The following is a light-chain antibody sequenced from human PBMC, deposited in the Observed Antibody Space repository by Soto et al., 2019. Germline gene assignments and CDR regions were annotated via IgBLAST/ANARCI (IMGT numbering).Light chain of an antibody. J-gene: IGLJ2*01. CDR3: QSYDNSLGGAVV. Sequence: QSVLTQPPSVSGAPGQRVTISCTGSNSNIGIGYNVHWYRQFPGRAPQLLTHGDNNGPSGVPDRFSASTSGTSASLAITGLQAEDEADYFCQSYDNSLGGAVVFGGGTKLTVL. CDR1: NSNIGIGYN. CDR2: GDN. V-gene: IGLV1-40*01.